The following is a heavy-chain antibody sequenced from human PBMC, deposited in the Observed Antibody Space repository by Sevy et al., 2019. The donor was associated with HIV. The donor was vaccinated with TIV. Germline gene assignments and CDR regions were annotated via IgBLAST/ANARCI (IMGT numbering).Heavy chain of an antibody. D-gene: IGHD2-2*02. V-gene: IGHV3-7*01. Sequence: GGSLRLSCAASGFTFSSYWMSWVRQAPGKGLEWVANIKQDGSEKYYVDSVKGRFTISRDNAKNSLYLQMNSLRAEDTAVYYCARDKLGYCSSTSCYTKTFDYWGQGTLVTVSS. CDR2: IKQDGSEK. CDR3: ARDKLGYCSSTSCYTKTFDY. J-gene: IGHJ4*02. CDR1: GFTFSSYW.